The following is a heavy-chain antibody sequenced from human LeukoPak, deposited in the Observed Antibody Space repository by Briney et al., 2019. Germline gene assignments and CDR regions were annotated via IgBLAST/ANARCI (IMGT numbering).Heavy chain of an antibody. Sequence: SVKVSCKASGGTFSSYAISWVRQAPGQGLEWMGWINPNSGGTNYAQKFQGRVTMTRDTSISTAYMELSRLRSDDTAVYYCAREGYDLGAFDIWGQGTMVTVSS. V-gene: IGHV1-2*02. D-gene: IGHD2-2*01. CDR1: GGTFSSYA. CDR3: AREGYDLGAFDI. J-gene: IGHJ3*02. CDR2: INPNSGGT.